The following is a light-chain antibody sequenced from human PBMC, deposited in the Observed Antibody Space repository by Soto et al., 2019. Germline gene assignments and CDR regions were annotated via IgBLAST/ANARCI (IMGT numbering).Light chain of an antibody. V-gene: IGKV1-5*03. Sequence: DIQMTQSPSTLSASVGDRVTITCRASQSISGSLAWYQQKPGKAPKLLIYEASNLKSDAPSRFSGSGSGTEYSLTISSLQPDDFASYYCQQYNGFWTFGQGTKVEIK. CDR1: QSISGS. CDR3: QQYNGFWT. J-gene: IGKJ1*01. CDR2: EAS.